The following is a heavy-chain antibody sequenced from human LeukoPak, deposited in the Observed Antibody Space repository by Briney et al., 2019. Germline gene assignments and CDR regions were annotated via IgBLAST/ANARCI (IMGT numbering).Heavy chain of an antibody. Sequence: SQTLSLTCAISGDSVSSNSVAWNWIRQSPSRGLEWLGRTYYRSKWANDYAESVKSRITINPDTSKNHFSLQLNSVTPEDTAVYFCAGGIFANGFDVWGHGTTVTVSS. J-gene: IGHJ6*02. CDR3: AGGIFANGFDV. CDR1: GDSVSSNSVA. V-gene: IGHV6-1*01. CDR2: TYYRSKWAN.